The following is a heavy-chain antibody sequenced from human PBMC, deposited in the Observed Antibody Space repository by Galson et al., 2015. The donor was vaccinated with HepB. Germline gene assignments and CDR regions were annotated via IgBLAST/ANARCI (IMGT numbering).Heavy chain of an antibody. V-gene: IGHV3-30*18. CDR1: GFTLNTYA. J-gene: IGHJ6*02. Sequence: SLRLSCAASGFTLNTYAMHWVRQAPGKGLEWVAVISYDGRNEYYADSVKGRFTVSRDNSKNTLYLQMNSLRAEDTAVYYCAKDLLDILVVVAVSSNHYYGMDVWGQGTTVTVSS. D-gene: IGHD2-15*01. CDR3: AKDLLDILVVVAVSSNHYYGMDV. CDR2: ISYDGRNE.